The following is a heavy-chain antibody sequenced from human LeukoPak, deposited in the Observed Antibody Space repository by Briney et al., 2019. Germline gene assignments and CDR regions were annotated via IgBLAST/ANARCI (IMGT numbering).Heavy chain of an antibody. J-gene: IGHJ4*02. D-gene: IGHD3-22*01. CDR3: ARWGSYDSSGYYDY. CDR1: GYTFTGYY. V-gene: IGHV1-2*02. Sequence: ASVKVSCKAPGYTFTGYYMHWVRQAPGQGLEWMGWINPNSGGTNYAQKLQGRVTMTTDTSTSTAYMELRSLRSDDTAVYYCARWGSYDSSGYYDYWGQGTLVTVSS. CDR2: INPNSGGT.